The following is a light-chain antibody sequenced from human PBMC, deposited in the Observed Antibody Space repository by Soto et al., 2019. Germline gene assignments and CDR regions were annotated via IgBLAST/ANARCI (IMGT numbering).Light chain of an antibody. CDR3: QTWGTGVI. J-gene: IGLJ2*01. V-gene: IGLV4-69*01. CDR1: SADSTYG. CDR2: INSDGTH. Sequence: QSVLTQSPSASAALGASVNLTCTLPSADSTYGIALRQQQPEKGPRFLMRINSDGTHTKGDGIPDRFSAASFGTERYRPISTVQSEDGSDDYCQTWGTGVIFGGGTQLPVL.